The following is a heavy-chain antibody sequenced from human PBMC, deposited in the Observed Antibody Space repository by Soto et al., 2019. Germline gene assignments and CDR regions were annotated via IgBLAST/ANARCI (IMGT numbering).Heavy chain of an antibody. V-gene: IGHV6-1*01. Sequence: SQTLSLTCAISGDSVSSNSAAWNWIRQSPSRGLEWLGRTYYRSKWYNDYAVSVKSRITINPDTSKNQFSLQLNSVTPEDTAVYYCARDVRRVGATNNSSYSMDVWRHDTTLTAFS. D-gene: IGHD1-26*01. CDR1: GDSVSSNSAA. CDR3: ARDVRRVGATNNSSYSMDV. CDR2: TYYRSKWYN. J-gene: IGHJ6*02.